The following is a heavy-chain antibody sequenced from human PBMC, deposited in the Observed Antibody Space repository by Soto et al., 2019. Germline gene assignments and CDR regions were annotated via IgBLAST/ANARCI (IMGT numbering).Heavy chain of an antibody. Sequence: QVQLVQSGAEVKRPGSSVKVSCKASCDTFSFYSINWVRQAPGLGLEWMGRVNPILSMSNYAQRFQGRVTMTADKSTSTAYMELSGLRSEDTAMYYCATSYGSGYRAFDYWGLGALVTVSS. V-gene: IGHV1-69*04. J-gene: IGHJ4*02. D-gene: IGHD3-10*01. CDR3: ATSYGSGYRAFDY. CDR1: CDTFSFYS. CDR2: VNPILSMS.